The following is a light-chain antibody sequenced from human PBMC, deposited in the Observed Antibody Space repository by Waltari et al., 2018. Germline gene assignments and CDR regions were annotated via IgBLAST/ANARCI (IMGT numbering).Light chain of an antibody. J-gene: IGKJ2*02. CDR3: QQRSISCT. V-gene: IGKV3-11*01. Sequence: ILLTQFPDTLSFSPGERATLSCSASQTVGYSLAWYQHKPGQPPRLLIDEASKRATCIPARVSGSGSGKEVTLNIDSLESEESAIYFGQQRSISCTFGQGARLENK. CDR1: QTVGYS. CDR2: EAS.